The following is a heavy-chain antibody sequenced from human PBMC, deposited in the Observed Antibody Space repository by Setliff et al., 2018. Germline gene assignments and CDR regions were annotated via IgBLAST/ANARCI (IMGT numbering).Heavy chain of an antibody. Sequence: GGSLRLSCAASGFTFSNYYMTWIRQAPGKGLEWISYIHDSGNPTYYADSVKGRFTVSRDNAKNSLYLQMTSLRAEDTAIYYCARTTGYRLEGDFDYWGQGTRVTVSS. D-gene: IGHD3-16*01. V-gene: IGHV3-11*01. CDR3: ARTTGYRLEGDFDY. CDR2: IHDSGNPT. J-gene: IGHJ4*02. CDR1: GFTFSNYY.